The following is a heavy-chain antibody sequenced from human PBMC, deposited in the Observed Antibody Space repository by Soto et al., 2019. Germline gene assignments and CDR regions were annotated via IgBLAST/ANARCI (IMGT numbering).Heavy chain of an antibody. CDR3: ARTGYYYEADY. V-gene: IGHV4-31*03. CDR1: GGSISSGGYY. J-gene: IGHJ4*02. Sequence: QVQLQESGPGLVKPSQTLSLTCTVSGGSISSGGYYWSWLRQHPGQGREWMGYIYYSESTYYNPSLNNRVTISADTSKNPFSLKLISVTAADTAVYYCARTGYYYEADYWGQGTLVTVSS. D-gene: IGHD3-22*01. CDR2: IYYSEST.